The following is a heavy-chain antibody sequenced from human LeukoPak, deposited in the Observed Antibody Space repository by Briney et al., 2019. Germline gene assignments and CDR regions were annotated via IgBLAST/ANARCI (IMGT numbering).Heavy chain of an antibody. CDR1: GGSISSYY. D-gene: IGHD3-10*01. CDR3: ASNVLLWFGEFNWFDP. Sequence: SETLSLTCTVSGGSISSYYWSWIRQPAGKGLEWIGRIYTSGSTDYNPSLKSRVTISVDTSKNQFSLKLSSVTAADTAVYYCASNVLLWFGEFNWFDPWGQGTLVTVSS. J-gene: IGHJ5*02. CDR2: IYTSGST. V-gene: IGHV4-4*07.